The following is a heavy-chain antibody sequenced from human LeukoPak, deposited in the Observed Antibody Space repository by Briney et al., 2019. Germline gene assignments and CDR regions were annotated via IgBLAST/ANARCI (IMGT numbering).Heavy chain of an antibody. CDR3: ARDGRRRNIAVAGTWFDP. CDR1: GYTFTSYG. CDR2: ISAYNGNT. J-gene: IGHJ5*02. D-gene: IGHD6-19*01. Sequence: ASVKVSCKASGYTFTSYGISWVRQAPGQGLEWMGWISAYNGNTNYAQKLQSRVTTTTDTSTSTAYMELRSLRSDDTAVYYCARDGRRRNIAVAGTWFDPWGQGTLVTVSS. V-gene: IGHV1-18*01.